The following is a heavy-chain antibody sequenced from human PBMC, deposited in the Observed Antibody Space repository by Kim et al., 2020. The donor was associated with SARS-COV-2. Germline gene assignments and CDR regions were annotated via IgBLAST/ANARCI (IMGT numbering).Heavy chain of an antibody. CDR3: ARQYGDYHYGMDV. CDR2: IYYSGIT. D-gene: IGHD4-17*01. CDR1: GGSISSYY. V-gene: IGHV4-59*08. J-gene: IGHJ6*02. Sequence: SETLSLTCTVSGGSISSYYRSWIRQPPGKGLEWIGYIYYSGITNYNPSLKSRVTISVDTSKNQFSLKLSSVTAADTAVYYCARQYGDYHYGMDVWGQRTTVTVSS.